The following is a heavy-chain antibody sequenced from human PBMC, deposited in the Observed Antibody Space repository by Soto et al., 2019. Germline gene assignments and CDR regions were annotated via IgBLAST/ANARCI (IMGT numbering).Heavy chain of an antibody. CDR1: GFSFSTYP. V-gene: IGHV3-23*01. CDR2: ISGSGDKT. Sequence: GVSLRLSCAASGFSFSTYPMVWVRQAPGKRLEAVSSISGSGDKTYYKDSVKGRFTISRDNSKNTVDLQMNSLRPEDTAVYYCAKILSTVTTYYYGMDAWGQGTTVTSP. J-gene: IGHJ6*02. D-gene: IGHD4-17*01. CDR3: AKILSTVTTYYYGMDA.